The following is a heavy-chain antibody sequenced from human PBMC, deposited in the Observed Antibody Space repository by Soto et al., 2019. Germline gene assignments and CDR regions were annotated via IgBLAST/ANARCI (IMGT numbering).Heavy chain of an antibody. CDR1: GFTFSSYA. V-gene: IGHV3-23*01. D-gene: IGHD3-22*01. CDR2: ISGSGGST. Sequence: GGSLRLSCAASGFTFSSYAMSWVRQAPGKGLEWVSAISGSGGSTYYADSVKGRFTISRDNSKNTLYLQMNSLRAEDTAVYYCAKDVNSYYYDSSGWAAFDIWGQGTMVTVSS. J-gene: IGHJ3*02. CDR3: AKDVNSYYYDSSGWAAFDI.